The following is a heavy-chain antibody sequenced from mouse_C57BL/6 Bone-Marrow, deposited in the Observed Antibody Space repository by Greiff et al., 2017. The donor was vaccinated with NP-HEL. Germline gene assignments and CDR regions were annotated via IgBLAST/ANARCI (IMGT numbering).Heavy chain of an antibody. CDR3: ALYDYGAY. CDR2: IYPSDSET. J-gene: IGHJ3*01. D-gene: IGHD2-4*01. CDR1: GYTFTSYW. V-gene: IGHV1-61*01. Sequence: QVQLQQPGAELVRPGSSVKLSCKASGYTFTSYWMDWVKQRPGQGLEWIGNIYPSDSETHYNQKFKAKDTLTVAKSSSTAYMQLSSLTSEDSAVSYCALYDYGAYWGQGTLVTVSA.